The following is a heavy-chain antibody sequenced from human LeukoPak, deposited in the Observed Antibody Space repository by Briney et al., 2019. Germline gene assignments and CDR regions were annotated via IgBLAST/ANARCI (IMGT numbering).Heavy chain of an antibody. J-gene: IGHJ5*02. CDR1: GFTFSNPW. D-gene: IGHD3/OR15-3a*01. V-gene: IGHV3-66*03. CDR2: IRDSGEA. CDR3: ARDRAALQDWVEFDP. Sequence: AGGSLRLSCAASGFTFSNPWMSWVRQAPGKGLEWVGLIRDSGEAFYADFVRGRFAISRDESENTLYLQMNSLRVEDTAVYFCARDRAALQDWVEFDPWGQGTPVIVSS.